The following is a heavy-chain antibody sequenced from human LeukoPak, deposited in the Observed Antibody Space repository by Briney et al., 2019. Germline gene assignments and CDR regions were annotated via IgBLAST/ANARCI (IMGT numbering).Heavy chain of an antibody. J-gene: IGHJ4*02. CDR1: GGSFSGYY. CDR2: INHSGST. Sequence: SETLSLTCAVYGGSFSGYYWSWIRQPPGKGLEWIGEINHSGSTNYNPSLKSRVTISVDTSKNQFSLKLSSVTAVDTAVYYCASVPGDRIFWGQGTLVTVSS. CDR3: ASVPGDRIF. V-gene: IGHV4-34*01. D-gene: IGHD7-27*01.